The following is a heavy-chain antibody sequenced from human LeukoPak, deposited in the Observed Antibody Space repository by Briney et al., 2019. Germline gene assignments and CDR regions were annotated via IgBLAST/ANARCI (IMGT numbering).Heavy chain of an antibody. CDR1: GGTFSSYA. Sequence: ASVKVSCKASGGTFSSYAISWVRQAPGQGLEWMGRIIPILGIANYAQKFQGRVTITADKSTGTAYMELSSLRSEDTAVYYCARLLWFGELFSYYYGMDVWGQGTTVTVSS. J-gene: IGHJ6*02. CDR3: ARLLWFGELFSYYYGMDV. CDR2: IIPILGIA. D-gene: IGHD3-10*01. V-gene: IGHV1-69*04.